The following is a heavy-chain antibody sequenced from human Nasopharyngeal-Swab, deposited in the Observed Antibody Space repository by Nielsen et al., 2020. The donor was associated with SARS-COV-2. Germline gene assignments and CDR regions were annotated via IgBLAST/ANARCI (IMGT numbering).Heavy chain of an antibody. CDR2: ISGGGST. J-gene: IGHJ4*02. V-gene: IGHV3-23*01. Sequence: GESLKISCVGFGFIFSSYTMHWVRQAPGKGLEWVSAISGGGSTFYAESVRGRFTVSRENFRKTLYLEMNSLRVEDTALYYCASEVGGSYRDFDYWGQGTLVTVSS. CDR1: GFIFSSYT. CDR3: ASEVGGSYRDFDY. D-gene: IGHD3-16*02.